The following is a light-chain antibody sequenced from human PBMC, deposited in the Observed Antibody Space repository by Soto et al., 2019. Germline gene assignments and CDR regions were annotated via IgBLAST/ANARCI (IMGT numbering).Light chain of an antibody. CDR2: XXS. CDR3: QQYGSSSWT. J-gene: IGKJ1*01. V-gene: IGKV3-20*01. CDR1: QTVSNSY. Sequence: EIVLTQSPATLSLSPGERATLSCRASQTVSNSYLAWYQQRPGXXPXLLTXXXSXXXTXIXDRFSGSGSGTDFTLTISRLEPEDFAVYYCQQYGSSSWTFGQGPKVHIK.